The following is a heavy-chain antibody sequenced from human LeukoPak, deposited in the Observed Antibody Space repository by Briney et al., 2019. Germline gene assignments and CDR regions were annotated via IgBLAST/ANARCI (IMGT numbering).Heavy chain of an antibody. Sequence: GGSLRLSCEASGFIFSSYWMGWLRQAPGKGLGYVATIKTDGSEKYYVDSVRGRFTISRDNARNSLYLQMDNLRAEDTAVYFCARLPAERLDYWGRGTLVTVSS. J-gene: IGHJ4*02. D-gene: IGHD6-25*01. CDR2: IKTDGSEK. V-gene: IGHV3-7*01. CDR1: GFIFSSYW. CDR3: ARLPAERLDY.